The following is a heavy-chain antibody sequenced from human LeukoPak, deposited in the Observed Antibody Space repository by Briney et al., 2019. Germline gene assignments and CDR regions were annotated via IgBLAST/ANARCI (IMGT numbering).Heavy chain of an antibody. Sequence: GASVKVSCKASGYTFTSYFMYWVRQAPGQGLEWMGIINPSGGNTNYAQRFQGRVTMTRDTSTSTVYMELSRLRSEDTAMYYCARDRTHYYESSGYYSRWEYWGQGTLVTVSS. CDR3: ARDRTHYYESSGYYSRWEY. V-gene: IGHV1-46*01. J-gene: IGHJ4*02. D-gene: IGHD3-22*01. CDR1: GYTFTSYF. CDR2: INPSGGNT.